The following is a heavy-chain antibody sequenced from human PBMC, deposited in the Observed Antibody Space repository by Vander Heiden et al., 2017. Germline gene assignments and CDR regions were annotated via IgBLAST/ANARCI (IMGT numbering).Heavy chain of an antibody. CDR1: GVNFNNLY. V-gene: IGHV1-46*02. CDR3: ARNDVGLIHPFDY. J-gene: IGHJ4*01. Sequence: VQPAQTGAQLKNPGASVQVSCKLPGVNFNNLYVHWVRQAPGHGLEWMGLIHPNSGGATYAENVRGRVTMTGETSTGTVYMEVSGMRSEDTAIYYCARNDVGLIHPFDYWGHGTLVTVTS. D-gene: IGHD2-2*03. CDR2: IHPNSGGA.